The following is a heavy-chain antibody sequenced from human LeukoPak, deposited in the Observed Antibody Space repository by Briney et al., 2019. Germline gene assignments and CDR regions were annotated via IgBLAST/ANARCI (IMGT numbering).Heavy chain of an antibody. V-gene: IGHV3-7*01. CDR2: IKQDGSEK. J-gene: IGHJ4*02. CDR1: GFIFGDYG. CDR3: ARGYYDSSGSPFDY. D-gene: IGHD3-22*01. Sequence: GGSLRLSCEVSGFIFGDYGMHWVRQAPGKGLEWVANIKQDGSEKYYVDSVKGRFTISRDSAKNSLFLQMNSLRAEDTAVYYCARGYYDSSGSPFDYWGQGTLVTVSS.